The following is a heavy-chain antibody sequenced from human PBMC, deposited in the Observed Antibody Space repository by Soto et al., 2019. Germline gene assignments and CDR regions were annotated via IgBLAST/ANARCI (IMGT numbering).Heavy chain of an antibody. CDR1: GGSISSYY. D-gene: IGHD2-8*01. CDR3: ARDPSTPHGAYFDY. CDR2: IYYSGST. J-gene: IGHJ4*02. V-gene: IGHV4-59*01. Sequence: SETLSLTCTVSGGSISSYYWSWIRQPPGKGLEWIGYIYYSGSTNYNPSLKSRVTISVDTSKNQFSLKLSSVTAADTAVYYCARDPSTPHGAYFDYWGQGTLVTVSS.